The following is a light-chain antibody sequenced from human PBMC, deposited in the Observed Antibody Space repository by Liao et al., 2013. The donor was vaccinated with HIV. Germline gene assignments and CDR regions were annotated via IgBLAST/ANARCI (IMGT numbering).Light chain of an antibody. CDR1: KLGYKY. J-gene: IGLJ2*01. V-gene: IGLV3-1*01. Sequence: SYEVTQPPSVSVSPGQTASITCSGDKLGYKYACWYQQKPGQSPVLVIYQDSKRPSGIPERFSGSNSGNTATLTISGTQAMDEADYYCQAWDSSNVVFGGGTKLTVL. CDR3: QAWDSSNVV. CDR2: QDS.